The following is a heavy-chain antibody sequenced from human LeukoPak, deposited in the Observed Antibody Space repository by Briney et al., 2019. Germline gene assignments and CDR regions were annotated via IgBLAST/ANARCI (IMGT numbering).Heavy chain of an antibody. J-gene: IGHJ6*02. CDR3: AKDGSKYYYYGMDV. CDR1: GFTFSSYG. V-gene: IGHV3-30*18. CDR2: ISYDGSNK. Sequence: GGSLRLSCAASGFTFSSYGMHWVRQAPGEGLEWVAVISYDGSNKYYADSVKGRFTISRDNSKNTLYLQMNSLRAEDTAVYYCAKDGSKYYYYGMDVWGQGTTVTVSS.